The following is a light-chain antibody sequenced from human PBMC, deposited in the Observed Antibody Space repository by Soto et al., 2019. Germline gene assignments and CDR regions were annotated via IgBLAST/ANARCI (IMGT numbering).Light chain of an antibody. CDR3: QQRSDWPRT. V-gene: IGKV3-11*01. J-gene: IGKJ1*01. CDR2: DAS. Sequence: IVLTQSPATLSLSPGERATLSCRASQSVSSYLAWYQQKVGQAPRLLIYDASNRATGIPARFSGSGSGTDFTLTISSLEPEDFAIYYCQQRSDWPRTFGQGTKVEIK. CDR1: QSVSSY.